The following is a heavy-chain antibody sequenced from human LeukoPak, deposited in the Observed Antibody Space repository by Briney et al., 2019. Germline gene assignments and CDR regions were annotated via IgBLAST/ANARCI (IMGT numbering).Heavy chain of an antibody. D-gene: IGHD3-22*01. Sequence: PSETLSLTCTVSGGSISSSSYYWGWIRQPPGKGLEWIGNIYYSGSTYYNPSLKSRVTISLDTSKNQFSLKLSSMTAADTAVYYCARGSGYYGEDFEYWGQGTLVTVSS. J-gene: IGHJ4*02. CDR3: ARGSGYYGEDFEY. CDR2: IYYSGST. V-gene: IGHV4-39*07. CDR1: GGSISSSSYY.